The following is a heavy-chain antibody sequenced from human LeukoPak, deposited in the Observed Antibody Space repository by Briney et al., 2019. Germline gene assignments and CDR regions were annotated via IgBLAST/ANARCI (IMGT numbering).Heavy chain of an antibody. CDR3: ARDQGPEYYDFWSGYYTKIHPFDY. J-gene: IGHJ4*02. CDR1: GFTFSNSS. Sequence: GGSLRLSCAASGFTFSNSSMNWVRQAPGKGLEWVSSISSSSDYIYDADSVKGRFTISRDNAKNSLYLQMNSLRAEDTAVYYCARDQGPEYYDFWSGYYTKIHPFDYWGQGTLVTVSS. D-gene: IGHD3-3*01. CDR2: ISSSSDYI. V-gene: IGHV3-21*01.